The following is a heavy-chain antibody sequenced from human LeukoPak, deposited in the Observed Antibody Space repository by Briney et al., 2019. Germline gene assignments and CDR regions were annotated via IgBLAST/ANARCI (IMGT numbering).Heavy chain of an antibody. J-gene: IGHJ3*02. Sequence: GASVTVSCKASGYTFTGYYMHWVRQAPGQGLEWMGWINPNSGGTNYAQKFQGRVTMTRDTSISTAYMELSRLRSDDTAVYYCARDFIAVAGNRLAAFDIWGQGTMVTVSS. D-gene: IGHD6-19*01. V-gene: IGHV1-2*02. CDR3: ARDFIAVAGNRLAAFDI. CDR1: GYTFTGYY. CDR2: INPNSGGT.